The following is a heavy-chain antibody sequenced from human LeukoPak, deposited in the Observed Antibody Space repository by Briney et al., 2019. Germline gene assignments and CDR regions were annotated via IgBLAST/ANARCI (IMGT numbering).Heavy chain of an antibody. V-gene: IGHV1-2*02. J-gene: IGHJ6*03. Sequence: ASVKVSCKGSGYIFTGHLIHWVRQAPGQGLEWMGWINPNSGATTYAQKFKGRVTMTRDTSTSTAYMELSGLRSDDTAIYFCARDERRGYSGYDPYYMDVWGKGTTVTVSS. CDR2: INPNSGAT. D-gene: IGHD5-12*01. CDR3: ARDERRGYSGYDPYYMDV. CDR1: GYIFTGHL.